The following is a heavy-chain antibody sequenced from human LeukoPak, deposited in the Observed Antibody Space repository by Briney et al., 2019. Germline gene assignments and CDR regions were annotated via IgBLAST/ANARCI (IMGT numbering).Heavy chain of an antibody. CDR3: ARAGHPVYDHAFDI. V-gene: IGHV3-30-3*01. D-gene: IGHD2-8*01. CDR1: GFTFSSYA. J-gene: IGHJ3*02. CDR2: ISYDGSNK. Sequence: GGSLRLSCAASGFTFSSYAMHWVRQAPGKGLEWVAVISYDGSNKYYADSVKGRFTISRDNAKNSLYLQMNSLGAEDTAVYYCARAGHPVYDHAFDIWGQGTMVTVSS.